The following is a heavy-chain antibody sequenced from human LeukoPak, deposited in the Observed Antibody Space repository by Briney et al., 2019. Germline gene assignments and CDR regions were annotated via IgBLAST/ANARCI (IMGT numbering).Heavy chain of an antibody. J-gene: IGHJ6*02. CDR2: IYYSGST. Sequence: GSLRLSCAASGFTFSSYAMSWVRQPPGKGLEWIGNIYYSGSTYYSPSLTSRVTVSVDTSENQFSLKLSSVTAADTAVYYCARAHSIASYYYGVGVWGQGTTVTVSS. V-gene: IGHV4-39*07. CDR3: ARAHSIASYYYGVGV. D-gene: IGHD2/OR15-2a*01. CDR1: GFTFSSYA.